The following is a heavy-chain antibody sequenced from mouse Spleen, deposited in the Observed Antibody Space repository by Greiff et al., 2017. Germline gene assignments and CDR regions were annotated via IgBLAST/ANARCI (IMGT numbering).Heavy chain of an antibody. J-gene: IGHJ1*01. CDR2: ISSGGSYT. CDR1: GFTFSSSA. D-gene: IGHD1-1*01. CDR3: ARNYGSSYGYFDV. Sequence: EVKLVESGGGLVKPGGSLKLSCAASGFTFSSSAMSWVRQTPEKRLEWVATISSGGSYTYYPDSVKGRFTISRDNAKNTLYLQMSSLRSEDTAMYYCARNYGSSYGYFDVWGAGTTVTVSS. V-gene: IGHV5-9-1*01.